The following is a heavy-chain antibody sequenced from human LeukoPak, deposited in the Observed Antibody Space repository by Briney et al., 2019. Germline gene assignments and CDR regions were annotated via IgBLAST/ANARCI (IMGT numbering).Heavy chain of an antibody. J-gene: IGHJ4*02. Sequence: SVKVSCKASGGTFSSYAISWVRQAPGQGLEWMGGIIPIFGTANYAQKFQGRVTITADESTSTAYMELSSLRSEDTAVYYCARTRGYYDGSGYYFPYYFDYWGQGTLVTVSS. D-gene: IGHD3-22*01. CDR2: IIPIFGTA. CDR1: GGTFSSYA. V-gene: IGHV1-69*13. CDR3: ARTRGYYDGSGYYFPYYFDY.